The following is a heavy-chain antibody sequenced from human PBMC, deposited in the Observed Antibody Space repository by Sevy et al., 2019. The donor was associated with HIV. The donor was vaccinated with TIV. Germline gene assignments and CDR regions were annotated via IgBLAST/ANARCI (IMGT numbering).Heavy chain of an antibody. CDR3: VKYRGLTQDFDY. D-gene: IGHD3-10*01. CDR2: ITSNGLST. V-gene: IGHV3-64D*06. Sequence: GGFLRLSCSASGFPFRSNIMGWVRQAPGKRLEYVSGITSNGLSTHYVPSVKGRFSISRDNSKNTMYLQMSSLRPEDTAVYYCVKYRGLTQDFDYWGQGTLVTVSS. CDR1: GFPFRSNI. J-gene: IGHJ4*02.